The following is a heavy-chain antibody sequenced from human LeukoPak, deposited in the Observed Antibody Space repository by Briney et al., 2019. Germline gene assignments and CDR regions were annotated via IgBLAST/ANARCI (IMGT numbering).Heavy chain of an antibody. Sequence: TLSLTCTVXGAPIXRYYWSWIRQPPGKGLEWIGYIYYTGSANYNPSLKSRVSISVDTSKNQFSLRLSSVTAADTAVYYCARAPSEGGNDYWGQGTLVTVSS. J-gene: IGHJ4*02. V-gene: IGHV4-59*08. CDR2: IYYTGSA. CDR3: ARAPSEGGNDY. CDR1: GAPIXRYY.